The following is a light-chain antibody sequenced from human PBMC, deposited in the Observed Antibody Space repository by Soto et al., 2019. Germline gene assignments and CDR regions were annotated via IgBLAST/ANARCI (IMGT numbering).Light chain of an antibody. V-gene: IGKV3-11*01. Sequence: VLTQSPATLSLSPGERATLSCRASQAVSTYVAWYQHKPGQAPRLLIYDASNRAPGVPFRFSGSGSGTDFTLTVSSLEPEDFAVYYCQQRLLWPQRFGQGTKVEI. CDR1: QAVSTY. J-gene: IGKJ1*01. CDR3: QQRLLWPQR. CDR2: DAS.